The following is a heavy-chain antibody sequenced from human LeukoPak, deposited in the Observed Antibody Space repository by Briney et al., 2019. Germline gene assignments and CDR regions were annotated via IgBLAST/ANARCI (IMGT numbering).Heavy chain of an antibody. D-gene: IGHD3-3*01. V-gene: IGHV3-7*01. Sequence: HPGGSLRLSCAASGFTFSSYWMSWVRQAPGRGLEWVANIKQDGSEKYYVDSVKGRFTISRDNAKNSLYLQMNSLRAEDTAVYYCARDDSPYYDFWSGYFGVFDYWGQGTLVTVSS. CDR2: IKQDGSEK. CDR3: ARDDSPYYDFWSGYFGVFDY. J-gene: IGHJ4*02. CDR1: GFTFSSYW.